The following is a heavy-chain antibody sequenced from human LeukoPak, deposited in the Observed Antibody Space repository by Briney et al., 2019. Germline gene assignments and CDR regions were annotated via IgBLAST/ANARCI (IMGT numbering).Heavy chain of an antibody. Sequence: SETLSLTCTVSGGSISSSSYYWGWIRQPPGKGLEWIGSIYYSGSTYYNPSLKSRVTISVDTSKNQFSLKLSSVTAADTAVDYCARDGRGSTSLDNWGQGILVTVSS. CDR2: IYYSGST. CDR1: GGSISSSSYY. V-gene: IGHV4-39*02. CDR3: ARDGRGSTSLDN. J-gene: IGHJ4*02. D-gene: IGHD6-6*01.